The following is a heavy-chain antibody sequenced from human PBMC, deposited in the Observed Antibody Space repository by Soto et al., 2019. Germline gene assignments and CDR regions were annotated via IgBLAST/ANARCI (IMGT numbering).Heavy chain of an antibody. Sequence: EVQLVESGGGLVQPGGSLRLSCAASGFTFSGYWMSWVRQAPGKGLEWVANIKQDGSEQFYVDSVKGRFTISRDNAKNSLYPQMNCLRAEDTAVYYCAREAVWGQGTTVTVSS. V-gene: IGHV3-7*05. CDR1: GFTFSGYW. J-gene: IGHJ6*02. CDR2: IKQDGSEQ. CDR3: AREAV.